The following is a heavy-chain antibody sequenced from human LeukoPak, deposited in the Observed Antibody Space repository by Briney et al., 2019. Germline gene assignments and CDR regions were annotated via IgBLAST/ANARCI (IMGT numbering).Heavy chain of an antibody. D-gene: IGHD6-13*01. CDR2: MNPNSGNT. V-gene: IGHV1-8*01. CDR3: ARSSSSWYPFNYYMDV. J-gene: IGHJ6*03. CDR1: GYTFTSYE. Sequence: ASVKVSCKASGYTFTSYEINWVRQATGQGLEWMGRMNPNSGNTGYAQKLQGRVTMTTDTSTSTAYMELRSLRSDDTAVYYCARSSSSWYPFNYYMDVWGKGTTVTVSS.